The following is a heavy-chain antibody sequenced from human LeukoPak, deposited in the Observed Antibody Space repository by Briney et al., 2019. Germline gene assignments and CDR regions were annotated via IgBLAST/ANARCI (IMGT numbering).Heavy chain of an antibody. D-gene: IGHD1/OR15-1a*01. V-gene: IGHV3-23*01. CDR2: ISGSGGST. J-gene: IGHJ4*02. CDR3: AKVRANRFASFDY. CDR1: GFTFSSHG. Sequence: AGGSLRLSCAASGFTFSSHGMSWVRQAPGKGLEWVSAISGSGGSTYYADSVKGRFTISRDNSKITLYLQMNSLRAEDTAVYYCAKVRANRFASFDYWGQGTLVTVSS.